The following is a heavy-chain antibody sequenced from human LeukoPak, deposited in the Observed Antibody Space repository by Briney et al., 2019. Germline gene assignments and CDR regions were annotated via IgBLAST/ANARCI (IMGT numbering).Heavy chain of an antibody. V-gene: IGHV4-34*01. CDR1: GGSFSGYY. Sequence: SETLSLTCAVYGGSFSGYYWSWIRQPPGKGLEWIGEINHSGSTNYNPSLKSRVTISVDTSKNQFSLKLSSVTAADTAVYYCARVAHDLYPYYFDYWGQGTLVTVSS. CDR2: INHSGST. J-gene: IGHJ4*02. CDR3: ARVAHDLYPYYFDY. D-gene: IGHD5/OR15-5a*01.